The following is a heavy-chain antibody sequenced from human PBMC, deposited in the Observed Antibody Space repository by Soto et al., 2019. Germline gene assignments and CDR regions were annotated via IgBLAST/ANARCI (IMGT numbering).Heavy chain of an antibody. D-gene: IGHD6-13*01. V-gene: IGHV4-34*01. CDR1: GGSFSGYY. CDR2: INHSGST. Sequence: SETLSLTCAVYGGSFSGYYWSWIRQPPGKGLEWIGEINHSGSTNYNPSLKSRVTISVDTSKNQFSLKLSSVTAADTAVYYCARGPQQLGVPEETPLVAETHEEDYFDYWGQGTLVTVSS. J-gene: IGHJ4*02. CDR3: ARGPQQLGVPEETPLVAETHEEDYFDY.